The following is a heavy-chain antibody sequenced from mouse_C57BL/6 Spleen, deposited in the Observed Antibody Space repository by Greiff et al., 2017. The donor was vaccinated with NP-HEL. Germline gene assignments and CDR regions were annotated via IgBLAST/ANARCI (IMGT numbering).Heavy chain of an antibody. CDR3: ARGGDSSGYDYAMDY. V-gene: IGHV1-69*01. J-gene: IGHJ4*01. Sequence: VQLQQPGAELVMPGASVKLSCKASGYTFTSYWMHWVKQRPGQGLEWIGEIDPSDSYTNYNQKFKGKSTLTVDKSSSTAYMQLSSLTSEDSAVYYCARGGDSSGYDYAMDYWGQGTSVTVSS. CDR2: IDPSDSYT. CDR1: GYTFTSYW. D-gene: IGHD3-2*02.